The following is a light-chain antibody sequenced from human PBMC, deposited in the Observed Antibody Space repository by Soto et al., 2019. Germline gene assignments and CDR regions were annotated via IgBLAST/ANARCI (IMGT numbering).Light chain of an antibody. CDR3: QQYYTYPYT. CDR2: KAS. Sequence: DIQMTQSPSTLSASVGDRVTITCRASHIISDFLDWYQQKPGKAPKLLIYKASSLEGGVPSRFSGSGYGTEFTLTTSSLQPDDFATYYCQQYYTYPYTFGQGTKLEIK. CDR1: HIISDF. V-gene: IGKV1-5*03. J-gene: IGKJ2*01.